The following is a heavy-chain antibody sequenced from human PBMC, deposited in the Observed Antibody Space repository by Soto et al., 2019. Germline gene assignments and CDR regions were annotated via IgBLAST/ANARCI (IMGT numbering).Heavy chain of an antibody. Sequence: ESLKISCKGSGYSFTSYWIGWVRQMPGKGLEWMGIIYPGDSDTRYSPSFQGQVTISADKSISTAYLQWSSLKASDTAMYYCARRPRSIAAAGTGFGFWFDPWGQGTLVTVSS. D-gene: IGHD6-13*01. V-gene: IGHV5-51*01. CDR1: GYSFTSYW. J-gene: IGHJ5*02. CDR3: ARRPRSIAAAGTGFGFWFDP. CDR2: IYPGDSDT.